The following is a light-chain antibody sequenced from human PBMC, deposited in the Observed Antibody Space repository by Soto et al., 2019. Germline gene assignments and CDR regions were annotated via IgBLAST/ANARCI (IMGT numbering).Light chain of an antibody. Sequence: EIVLTQSPGTLSLSPGERATLSCRASQSVSSSYLAWYQQKPGQAPRLLIYGASSRATGIPARFSGSGSGTDFTLTITRLEPEDFAVYYCHQYGRSPITFGQGTRLEIK. V-gene: IGKV3-20*01. CDR1: QSVSSSY. CDR2: GAS. CDR3: HQYGRSPIT. J-gene: IGKJ5*01.